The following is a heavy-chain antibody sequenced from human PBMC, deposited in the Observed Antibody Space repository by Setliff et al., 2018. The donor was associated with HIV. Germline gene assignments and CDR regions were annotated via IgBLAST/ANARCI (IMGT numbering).Heavy chain of an antibody. CDR2: IIPIFGTA. J-gene: IGHJ3*02. CDR1: GGTFSSYA. CDR3: ARDRDYDSSHLDAFDI. D-gene: IGHD3-22*01. Sequence: ASVKVSCKASGGTFSSYAISWVRQAPGQGLEWMGGIIPIFGTANYAQKFQGRVTITTDESPSTAYMELSSLRSEDAAVYYCARDRDYDSSHLDAFDIWGQGTMVTVSS. V-gene: IGHV1-69*05.